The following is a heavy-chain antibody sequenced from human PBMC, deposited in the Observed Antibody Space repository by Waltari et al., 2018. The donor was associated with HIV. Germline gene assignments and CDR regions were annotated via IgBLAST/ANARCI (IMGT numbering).Heavy chain of an antibody. CDR3: ARNSSAKGNRYFYYGLDV. CDR1: GYIFMHFD. Sequence: QVHLVQSGPEVKRPGASVKISCKGYGYIFMHFDFNWVRQAAGQGPEWLGWMNPNSGNTASPDIFEERVTMTRDVSTDTAYMEMSGLTPEDTAIYYCARNSSAKGNRYFYYGLDVWGQGTPVTV. D-gene: IGHD3-22*01. CDR2: MNPNSGNT. J-gene: IGHJ6*02. V-gene: IGHV1-8*02.